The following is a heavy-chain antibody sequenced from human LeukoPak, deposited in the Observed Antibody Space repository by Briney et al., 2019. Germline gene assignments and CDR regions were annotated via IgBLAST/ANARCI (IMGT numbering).Heavy chain of an antibody. J-gene: IGHJ4*02. CDR1: GYTFTDYY. Sequence: GASVKVSCKASGYTFTDYYMHWVRQAPGQGLEWMVWINPSSGGTNYARKFQGRVTLTRDTSITTVYMELNSLRSDDSAVYYCARGVISSNWYFFDYWGQGTLVTVSS. CDR2: INPSSGGT. V-gene: IGHV1-2*02. CDR3: ARGVISSNWYFFDY. D-gene: IGHD6-13*01.